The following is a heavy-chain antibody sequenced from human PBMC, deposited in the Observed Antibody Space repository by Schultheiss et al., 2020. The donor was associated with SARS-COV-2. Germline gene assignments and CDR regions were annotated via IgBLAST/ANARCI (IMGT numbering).Heavy chain of an antibody. V-gene: IGHV1-18*01. CDR3: ARDTIMVQGHTYYYYYGMDV. J-gene: IGHJ6*02. CDR2: ISAYNGNT. D-gene: IGHD3-10*01. CDR1: GGTFSSYA. Sequence: ASVKVSCKASGGTFSSYAISWVRQAPGQGLEWMGWISAYNGNTNYAQKFQGRVTMTTDTSTNTAYMELSRLRSDDTAVYYCARDTIMVQGHTYYYYYGMDVWGQGTTVTVSS.